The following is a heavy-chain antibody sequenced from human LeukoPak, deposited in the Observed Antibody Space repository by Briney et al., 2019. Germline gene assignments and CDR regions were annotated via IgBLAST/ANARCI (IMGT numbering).Heavy chain of an antibody. CDR3: ARSSNSNYYYGMDV. CDR1: GYTFTSYG. V-gene: IGHV1-18*01. D-gene: IGHD4-11*01. Sequence: ASVTVSFKASGYTFTSYGISWVRQAPGQGLEWMGWISAYNGNTNYAQKLQGRVTMTTDTSTSTAYMELRSLRSDDTAVYYCARSSNSNYYYGMDVWGQGTTGTVSS. CDR2: ISAYNGNT. J-gene: IGHJ6*02.